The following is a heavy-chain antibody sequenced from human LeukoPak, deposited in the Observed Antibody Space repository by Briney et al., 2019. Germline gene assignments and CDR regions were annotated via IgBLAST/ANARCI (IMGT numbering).Heavy chain of an antibody. CDR3: ARVSVESTDYYDSLPSRAFDI. CDR1: GGTFSSYA. CDR2: IIPIFGTA. Sequence: SVKVSCKASGGTFSSYAISRVRQAPGQGLEWMGGIIPIFGTANYAQKFQGRVTITADESTSTAYMELSSLRSEDTAVYYCARVSVESTDYYDSLPSRAFDIWGQGTMVTVSS. J-gene: IGHJ3*02. D-gene: IGHD3-22*01. V-gene: IGHV1-69*13.